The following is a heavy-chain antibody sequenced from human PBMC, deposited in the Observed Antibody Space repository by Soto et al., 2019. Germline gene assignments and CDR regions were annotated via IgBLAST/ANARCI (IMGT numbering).Heavy chain of an antibody. CDR2: ISSSTSTI. CDR1: GFTFSTYS. CDR3: AREPGRDYYDSSGYFDY. D-gene: IGHD3-22*01. J-gene: IGHJ4*02. V-gene: IGHV3-48*01. Sequence: EVQLVESGGALVQPGGSLRLFCAASGFTFSTYSLNWVRQAPGKGLEWISYISSSTSTIYYAASGKGRFTISRDNAKNSLYLQMNSLRAEDTAVYYCAREPGRDYYDSSGYFDYWGQGTLVTVSS.